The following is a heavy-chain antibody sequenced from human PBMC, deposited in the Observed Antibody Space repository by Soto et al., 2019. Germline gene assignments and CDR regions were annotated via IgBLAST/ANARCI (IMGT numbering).Heavy chain of an antibody. CDR2: LYSGGST. D-gene: IGHD6-13*01. Sequence: EVQLVESGGGLVQPGGSLRLSCAASGFTVSSSYMSWVRQAPGKGLEWVSVLYSGGSTYYADSVKGRFTISRDNSKNTLYLQMNSLRVEDTAVYYCARRAAGYWYFDLWGRGTLVSVSS. V-gene: IGHV3-66*01. CDR3: ARRAAGYWYFDL. J-gene: IGHJ2*01. CDR1: GFTVSSSY.